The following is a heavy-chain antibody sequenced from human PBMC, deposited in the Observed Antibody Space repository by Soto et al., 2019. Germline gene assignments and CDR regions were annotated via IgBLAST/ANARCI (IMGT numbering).Heavy chain of an antibody. CDR1: GFTFSSYG. J-gene: IGHJ4*02. Sequence: QVQLVESGGGVVQPGRSLRLSCAASGFTFSSYGMHWVRQAPGKGLEWVAVISYDGSNKYYADSVKGRFTISRDNSKNTLYLQMNSLSAEDTAVYYCAKPRGTWELLGFDYWGQGTLVTVSS. D-gene: IGHD1-26*01. CDR2: ISYDGSNK. V-gene: IGHV3-30*18. CDR3: AKPRGTWELLGFDY.